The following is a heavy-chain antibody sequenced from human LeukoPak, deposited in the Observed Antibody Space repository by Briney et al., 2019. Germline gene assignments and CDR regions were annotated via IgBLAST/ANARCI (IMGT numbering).Heavy chain of an antibody. D-gene: IGHD3-22*01. V-gene: IGHV3-23*01. Sequence: GGSLRLSCAASGFTFNSHAMNWVRQAPGKGLEWVSVISPSGGITYYAESVKGRFTVSRDNSKNTLYLHMNSLRAEDTAVYYCAKNYYASSGYPRNFDYWGQGTLVTVSS. J-gene: IGHJ4*02. CDR3: AKNYYASSGYPRNFDY. CDR1: GFTFNSHA. CDR2: ISPSGGIT.